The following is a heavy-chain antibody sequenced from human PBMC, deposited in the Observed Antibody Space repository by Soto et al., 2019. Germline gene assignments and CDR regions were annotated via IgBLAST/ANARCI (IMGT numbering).Heavy chain of an antibody. CDR3: AREDSIIIPAVSDF. CDR2: ISKSDYT. D-gene: IGHD2-2*01. Sequence: QRLSCTVSGFAFNNYGINWVRQAPGKGLEWVSSISKSDYTYYSDSVKGRFTISRDNAKNSVSPQMNTLRVEDTAVYYCAREDSIIIPAVSDFWGQGTLVTVSS. J-gene: IGHJ4*02. CDR1: GFAFNNYG. V-gene: IGHV3-21*01.